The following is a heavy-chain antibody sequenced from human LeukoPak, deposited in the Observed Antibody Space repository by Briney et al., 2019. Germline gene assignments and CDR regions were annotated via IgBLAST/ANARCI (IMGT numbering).Heavy chain of an antibody. Sequence: GGSLRLSCAASGFTFSSHAMSWVRQAPGKGLEWVSGISGSGSSTFYADSVKGRFTISRDSSKNTLYLQMNSLRVEDTAMYYCVRPPPGYSSSWFYFHSWGRGTLVTVSS. V-gene: IGHV3-23*01. CDR3: VRPPPGYSSSWFYFHS. J-gene: IGHJ4*02. CDR1: GFTFSSHA. D-gene: IGHD6-13*01. CDR2: ISGSGSST.